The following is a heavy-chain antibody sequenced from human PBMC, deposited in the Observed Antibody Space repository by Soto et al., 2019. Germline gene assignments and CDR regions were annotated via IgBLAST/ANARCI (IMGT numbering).Heavy chain of an antibody. CDR1: GCSISSYY. CDR3: ARGAPASSGWSLGAWYCAL. D-gene: IGHD6-19*01. J-gene: IGHJ2*01. V-gene: IGHV4-59*01. Sequence: PSWPLSLTCTVSGCSISSYYWSWIRQPPGKGLEWIGYIYYSGSTNYNPSLKSRVTISVDTSKNQFSLKLSSVTAADTAVYYCARGAPASSGWSLGAWYCALWGRGTLV. CDR2: IYYSGST.